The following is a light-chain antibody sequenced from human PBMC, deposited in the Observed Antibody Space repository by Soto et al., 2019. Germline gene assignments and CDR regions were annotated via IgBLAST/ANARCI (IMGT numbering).Light chain of an antibody. J-gene: IGLJ3*02. V-gene: IGLV1-51*01. CDR2: DSN. CDR1: ISNIGNNY. CDR3: GTWDSSLSAGV. Sequence: QSALTQPPSMSAAPGQRVTISCSGTISNIGNNYVSWYQQLPGTDPKLLIFDSNKRPSGIPDRFSGSTTGTSATLGITGLQTGDEADYYCGTWDSSLSAGVFGGGTKLTVL.